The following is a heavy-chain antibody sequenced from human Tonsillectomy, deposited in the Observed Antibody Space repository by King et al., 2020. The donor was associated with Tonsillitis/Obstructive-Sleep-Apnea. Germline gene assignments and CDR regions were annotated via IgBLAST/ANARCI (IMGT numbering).Heavy chain of an antibody. CDR2: ISGSGRDT. CDR1: GFTLRTYA. J-gene: IGHJ4*02. Sequence: VQLVESGGGLVQPGESLRLSCAASGFTLRTYAVSWVRQAPGKGLEWVSAISGSGRDTYYADSVKGRFTISRDTSKNTPYLQMNSLRAEDTAIYYCAKVPNSGSYYYFDYWGQGTLVTVSS. D-gene: IGHD3-10*01. V-gene: IGHV3-23*04. CDR3: AKVPNSGSYYYFDY.